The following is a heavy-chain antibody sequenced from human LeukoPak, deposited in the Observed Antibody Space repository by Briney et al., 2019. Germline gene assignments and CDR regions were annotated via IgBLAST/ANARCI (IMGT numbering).Heavy chain of an antibody. J-gene: IGHJ3*02. V-gene: IGHV4-4*07. Sequence: SGTLSLTCTVSGGSISSDYWSWIRQPAGKGLEWIGRIYTSGSTNYNPSLKSRVTMSVDTSKNQFFLKLSSATAADTAVYYCARENDAYYRAYDIWGQGTLVTVSS. D-gene: IGHD3-10*01. CDR2: IYTSGST. CDR1: GGSISSDY. CDR3: ARENDAYYRAYDI.